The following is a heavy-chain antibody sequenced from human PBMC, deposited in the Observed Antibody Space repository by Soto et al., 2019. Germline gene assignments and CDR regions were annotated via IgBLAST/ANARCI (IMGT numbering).Heavy chain of an antibody. CDR1: AFTFSSDA. D-gene: IGHD3-22*01. V-gene: IGHV3-64D*06. Sequence: GGSLRLPFSASAFTFSSDAMHWVRQAPGKGLEYVSAISSNGGSTYYADSVKGRFTISGDNSKNTLYLQMSSLRAEDTAVYYCVKDWSYYDSSGYYDGHYFDYWGQGNLVTVSS. CDR2: ISSNGGST. J-gene: IGHJ4*02. CDR3: VKDWSYYDSSGYYDGHYFDY.